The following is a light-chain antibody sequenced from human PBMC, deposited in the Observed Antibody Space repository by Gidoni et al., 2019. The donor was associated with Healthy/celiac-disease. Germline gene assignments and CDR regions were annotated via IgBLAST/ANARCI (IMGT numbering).Light chain of an antibody. CDR1: SSNIGAGYD. CDR3: QSYDSSLSGSYV. CDR2: GNS. V-gene: IGLV1-40*01. J-gene: IGLJ1*01. Sequence: QSVLTQPPSVPGAPGQRVTISCTGSSSNIGAGYDVHWYQQLPGTAPKLLIYGNSNRPSGVPDRFSGSKSCTSASLAITGLQAGDEADYYCQSYDSSLSGSYVFGTGTKVTVL.